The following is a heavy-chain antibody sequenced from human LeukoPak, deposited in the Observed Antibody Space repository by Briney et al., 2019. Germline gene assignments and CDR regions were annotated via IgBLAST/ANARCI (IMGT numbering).Heavy chain of an antibody. CDR1: GGSIGSDY. J-gene: IGHJ5*02. Sequence: SETLSLTCTVSGGSIGSDYWTWIRQPPGKGLEYIGYIYYTGGTNYNPSLKSRVTISVDTSKNQFSLKLSSVTAADTAVYYCASTISITMVRGVIGWFDPWGQGTLVTVSS. CDR3: ASTISITMVRGVIGWFDP. D-gene: IGHD3-10*01. V-gene: IGHV4-59*08. CDR2: IYYTGGT.